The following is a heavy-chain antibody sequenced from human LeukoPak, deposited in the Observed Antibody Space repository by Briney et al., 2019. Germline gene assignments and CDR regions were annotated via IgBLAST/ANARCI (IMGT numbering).Heavy chain of an antibody. Sequence: GGSLRLSCAASGFTFDDYAMHWVRQAPGKGLEWVSLIRGDGSRTYHADSVKGRFTISRDNSKNSLYLQMNSLGTEDTAFYYCAKVRPTRFVESSGWLELGYWGQGTLVTVSS. D-gene: IGHD6-19*01. V-gene: IGHV3-43*02. CDR3: AKVRPTRFVESSGWLELGY. J-gene: IGHJ4*02. CDR1: GFTFDDYA. CDR2: IRGDGSRT.